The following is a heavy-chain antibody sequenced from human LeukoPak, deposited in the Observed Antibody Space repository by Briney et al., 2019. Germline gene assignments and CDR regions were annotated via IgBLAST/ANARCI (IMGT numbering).Heavy chain of an antibody. D-gene: IGHD1-26*01. CDR1: GFSFSTSA. Sequence: ASVKVSCKASGFSFSTSAITWVRQAPDRGLEWIGWVSPTHVNTNPAQNLQGRVTLTIDSSSSTAFMQVKSLTSDDTAVYYCARGRVLGYYAMDVWGQGTTVTVSS. V-gene: IGHV1-18*01. CDR3: ARGRVLGYYAMDV. J-gene: IGHJ6*02. CDR2: VSPTHVNT.